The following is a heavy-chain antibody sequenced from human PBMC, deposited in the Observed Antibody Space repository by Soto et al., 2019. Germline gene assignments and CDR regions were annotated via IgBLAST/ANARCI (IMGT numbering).Heavy chain of an antibody. CDR1: GFTFDYYW. V-gene: IGHV3-74*01. J-gene: IGHJ3*01. D-gene: IGHD3-10*01. CDR2: VHSGGTTT. CDR3: ARGDRGRVDH. Sequence: EVQLVESGGGLVQPGESLRLSCAASGFTFDYYWMHWVRQAPGKGLVWVSRVHSGGTTTTYADSVKGRFTISRDNARNAVSLQMSSLRAGDTVICYGARGDRGRVDHWGPGTMGTVSS.